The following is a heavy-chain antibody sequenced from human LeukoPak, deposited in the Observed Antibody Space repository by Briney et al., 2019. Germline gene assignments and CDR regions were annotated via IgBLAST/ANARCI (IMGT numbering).Heavy chain of an antibody. CDR2: INTDGSTT. V-gene: IGHV3-74*01. J-gene: IGHJ4*02. CDR1: GFTFSSYW. Sequence: GGSLRLSCTASGFTFSSYWMHWVRQAPGQGLVWVSHINTDGSTTSYADSVKGRFTISRDNAKNSLYLQMNSLRAEDTAVYYCARDSYYYDSSAYPYWGQGTLVTVSS. D-gene: IGHD3-22*01. CDR3: ARDSYYYDSSAYPY.